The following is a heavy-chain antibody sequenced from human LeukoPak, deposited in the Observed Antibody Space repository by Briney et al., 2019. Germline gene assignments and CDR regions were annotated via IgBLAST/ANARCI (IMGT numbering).Heavy chain of an antibody. Sequence: SETLPLTCTVSGGSISSYYWSWIRQPPGKGLEWIGYIYYSGSTNYNPSLKSRVTISVDTSKNQFSLKLSSVTAADTAVYYCARQGIAAAGVIFDYWGQGTLVTVSS. CDR2: IYYSGST. CDR3: ARQGIAAAGVIFDY. J-gene: IGHJ4*02. CDR1: GGSISSYY. V-gene: IGHV4-59*08. D-gene: IGHD6-13*01.